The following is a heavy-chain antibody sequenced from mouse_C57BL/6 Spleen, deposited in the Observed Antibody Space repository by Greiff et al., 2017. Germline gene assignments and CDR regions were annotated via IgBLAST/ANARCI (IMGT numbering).Heavy chain of an antibody. D-gene: IGHD4-1*01. Sequence: VQLQQSGAELVKPGASVKISCKASGYAFSSYWMNWVKQRPGKGLEWIGQIYPGDGDTNYNGKFKGKATLTADKSSSTAYLQLSSRTSEDSAVYFCARRGDGTYFDYWGQGTTLTVSS. J-gene: IGHJ2*01. CDR2: IYPGDGDT. V-gene: IGHV1-80*01. CDR3: ARRGDGTYFDY. CDR1: GYAFSSYW.